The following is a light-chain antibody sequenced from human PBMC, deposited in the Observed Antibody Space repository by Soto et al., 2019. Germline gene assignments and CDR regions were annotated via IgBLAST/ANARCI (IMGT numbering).Light chain of an antibody. V-gene: IGKV3-20*01. J-gene: IGKJ4*01. CDR2: DAV. CDR3: QQYGVSIT. CDR1: QTVTRKY. Sequence: VLTQSPDSLSLSPWERATGACRDSQTVTRKYVAWYQQRPGQAPRLLIYDAVKRATGIPARFSGSESGRDYTLRISGLDPGDSAGYYCQQYGVSITCGGGPKVEIK.